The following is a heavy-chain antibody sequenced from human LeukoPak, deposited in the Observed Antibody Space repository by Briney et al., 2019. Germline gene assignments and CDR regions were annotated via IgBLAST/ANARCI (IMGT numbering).Heavy chain of an antibody. V-gene: IGHV4-59*01. CDR1: GGSISSYY. J-gene: IGHJ3*02. D-gene: IGHD7-27*01. Sequence: SETLSLTCTVSGGSISSYYWSWIRQPPGKGLEWIGYIYHSGSTNYNPSLKSRVTISVDTSKNQFSLKLSSVTAADTAVYYCARDLGAYAFDIWGQGTMVTVSS. CDR3: ARDLGAYAFDI. CDR2: IYHSGST.